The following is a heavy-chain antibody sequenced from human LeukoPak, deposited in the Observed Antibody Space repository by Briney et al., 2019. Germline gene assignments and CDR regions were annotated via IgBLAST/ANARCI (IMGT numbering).Heavy chain of an antibody. J-gene: IGHJ4*02. V-gene: IGHV3-9*01. D-gene: IGHD3-10*01. CDR2: ISWNSGSI. CDR3: AKDIESNMVRGIHFDY. CDR1: GFTFDDYA. Sequence: PGRSLRLSCAASGFTFDDYAMHWVRQAPGKGLEWVSGISWNSGSIGYADSVKGRFTISRDNAKNSLYLQMNSLRAEDTALYYCAKDIESNMVRGIHFDYWGQGTLVTVSS.